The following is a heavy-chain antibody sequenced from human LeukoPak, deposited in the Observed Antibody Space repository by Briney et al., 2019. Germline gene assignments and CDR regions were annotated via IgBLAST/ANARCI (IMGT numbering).Heavy chain of an antibody. CDR2: IGGGGTE. V-gene: IGHV3-23*01. Sequence: PGGSLRLSCAASGFTFSTYWMHWVRQAPGKGLEWVSGIGGGGTEYYADSVKGRFIISSDSSQNLVHLQMNSLTVEDTAVYYCARAQRALDYWGQGTLVTVSS. J-gene: IGHJ4*02. CDR3: ARAQRALDY. D-gene: IGHD1-1*01. CDR1: GFTFSTYW.